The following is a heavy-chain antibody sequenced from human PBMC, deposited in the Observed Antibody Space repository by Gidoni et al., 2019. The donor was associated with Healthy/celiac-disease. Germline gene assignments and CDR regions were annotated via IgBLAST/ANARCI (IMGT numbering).Heavy chain of an antibody. D-gene: IGHD6-13*01. CDR3: ARDVGPLQPLDY. CDR1: GFTFSDYY. J-gene: IGHJ4*02. Sequence: QVQLVESGGGLVKPGESLRLSCATSGFTFSDYYMSWIRQAPGKGLEWVSYISSSSSYTNYADSVKGRFTISRDNAKNSLYLQMNSLRAEDTAVYYCARDVGPLQPLDYWGQGTLVTVSS. CDR2: ISSSSSYT. V-gene: IGHV3-11*05.